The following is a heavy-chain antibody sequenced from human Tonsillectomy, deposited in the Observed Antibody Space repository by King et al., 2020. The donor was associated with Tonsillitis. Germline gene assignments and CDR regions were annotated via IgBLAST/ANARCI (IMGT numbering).Heavy chain of an antibody. CDR3: AREATSYFDSGSYPDV. V-gene: IGHV4-61*02. D-gene: IGHD3-10*01. Sequence: QLQESGPGLVKPSQTLSLICTVSGGSISTGSYYWSWIRQPAGKGLEWIGRIYSSGSTKYNPSLKSRVFMSVDTSKNQFSLRLSSVAAADTAVYYCAREATSYFDSGSYPDVWGQGTLVTVSS. CDR1: GGSISTGSYY. CDR2: IYSSGST. J-gene: IGHJ4*02.